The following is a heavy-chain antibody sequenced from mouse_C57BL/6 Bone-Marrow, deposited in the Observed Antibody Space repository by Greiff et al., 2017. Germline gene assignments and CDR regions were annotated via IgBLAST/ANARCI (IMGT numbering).Heavy chain of an antibody. D-gene: IGHD1-1*01. CDR1: GYTFTSYG. CDR2: IYPRSGNT. V-gene: IGHV1-81*01. J-gene: IGHJ2*01. Sequence: QVQLQQSGAELARPGASVKLSCKASGYTFTSYGISWVKQRTGQGLEWIGEIYPRSGNTYYNQKFKGKATLTADKSSSTAYMELLSLTSEDSAVYFSAITTVVGYYFDYWGQGTTLTVSS. CDR3: AITTVVGYYFDY.